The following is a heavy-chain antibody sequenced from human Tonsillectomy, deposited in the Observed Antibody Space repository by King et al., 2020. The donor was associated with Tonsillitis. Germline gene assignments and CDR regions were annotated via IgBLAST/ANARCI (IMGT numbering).Heavy chain of an antibody. Sequence: QLVQAGPEVKKPATSGKVSCKASGFTFTNAAVQWVRQARGQRLEGMGWIVLGKGETEDAQRFQDRGTLTRDMYTSTAYMELSSLRSDDTAVYYCALFFSDPCSYSSSSDGPLVLWGPGTMVTVSS. J-gene: IGHJ3*01. CDR3: ALFFSDPCSYSSSSDGPLVL. CDR1: GFTFTNAA. CDR2: IVLGKGET. D-gene: IGHD2-21*01. V-gene: IGHV1-58*01.